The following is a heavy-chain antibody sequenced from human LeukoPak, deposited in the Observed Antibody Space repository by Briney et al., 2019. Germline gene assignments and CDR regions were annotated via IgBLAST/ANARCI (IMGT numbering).Heavy chain of an antibody. Sequence: PGGSLRLSCAASGFTFSSYAMSWVRQAPGKGLEWVSAISGSGGSTYYADSVKGRFTISRDNSKNTLYLQMNSLRAEDTAVYYCAKGVLRSVDIVATIPGLFDYWGQGTLVTVSS. CDR1: GFTFSSYA. D-gene: IGHD5-12*01. CDR2: ISGSGGST. J-gene: IGHJ4*02. V-gene: IGHV3-23*01. CDR3: AKGVLRSVDIVATIPGLFDY.